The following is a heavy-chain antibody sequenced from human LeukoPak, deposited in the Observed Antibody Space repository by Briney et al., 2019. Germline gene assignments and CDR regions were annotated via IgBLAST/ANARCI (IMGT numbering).Heavy chain of an antibody. CDR1: GYTFTGYY. D-gene: IGHD3-3*01. Sequence: ASVKVSCKASGYTFTGYYMHWVRQAPGQGLEWMGWINPNSGGTNYAQKFQGRVTMTRDASISTAYMELSRLRSDDTAVYYCAREGMELRHYDQWGQGTLVTVSS. CDR2: INPNSGGT. CDR3: AREGMELRHYDQ. V-gene: IGHV1-2*02. J-gene: IGHJ4*02.